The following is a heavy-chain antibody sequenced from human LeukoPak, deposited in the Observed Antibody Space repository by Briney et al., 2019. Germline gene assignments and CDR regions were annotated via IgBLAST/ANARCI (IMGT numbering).Heavy chain of an antibody. D-gene: IGHD2-2*01. CDR3: ARLFPDCSSTSCYGAKYYYYYMDV. V-gene: IGHV4-39*01. CDR1: GGSISISSYY. J-gene: IGHJ6*03. Sequence: PSETLSLTCTVSGGSISISSYYWGWIRQPPGKGLEWIGSINYSGSTYYNPSLRSRVIISGDTSKNQFSLKLSSVTAADTAVYYCARLFPDCSSTSCYGAKYYYYYMDVWGKGTTVTVSS. CDR2: INYSGST.